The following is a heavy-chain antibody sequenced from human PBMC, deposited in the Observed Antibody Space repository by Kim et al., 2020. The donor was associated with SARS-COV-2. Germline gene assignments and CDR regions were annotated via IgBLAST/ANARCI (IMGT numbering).Heavy chain of an antibody. Sequence: SVKVSCKASGGTFSSYSISWVRQAPGQGLEWMGGIIPILGLANYAQKFQGRVTITADKSTSTAYMELSSLRSEDTAVYYCARSWPAAISYYVYYWGQGTLVPVSS. D-gene: IGHD2-2*01. J-gene: IGHJ4*02. CDR2: IIPILGLA. V-gene: IGHV1-69*10. CDR1: GGTFSSYS. CDR3: ARSWPAAISYYVYY.